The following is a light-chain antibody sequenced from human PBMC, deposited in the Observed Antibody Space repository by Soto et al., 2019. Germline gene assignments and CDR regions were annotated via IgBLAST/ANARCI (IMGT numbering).Light chain of an antibody. CDR3: QQYTSDWT. CDR1: QSISSW. V-gene: IGKV1-5*03. CDR2: KAS. Sequence: DIQMTQSPSTLSASVGDRVTITCRASQSISSWLAWYQQKPGKAPKLLIYKASSLESGVPSRFSGSGSGTEFTLTISSLQPDDFASYYCQQYTSDWTFGQGTK. J-gene: IGKJ1*01.